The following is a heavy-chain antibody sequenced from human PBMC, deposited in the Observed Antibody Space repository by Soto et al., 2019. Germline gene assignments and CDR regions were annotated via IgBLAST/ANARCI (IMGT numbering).Heavy chain of an antibody. Sequence: EVQLLESGGGLVQPGGSLRLSCEASGFPLSTYGMTWVRQAPGKGLEWVSAITGTGGNTYYVDSVKGRFTSSRDNSKNMLYLQVNSLRVEGTAVHYCARIRGYWYGLDVWGQGTTVTVSS. CDR1: GFPLSTYG. V-gene: IGHV3-23*01. CDR3: ARIRGYWYGLDV. CDR2: ITGTGGNT. J-gene: IGHJ6*02.